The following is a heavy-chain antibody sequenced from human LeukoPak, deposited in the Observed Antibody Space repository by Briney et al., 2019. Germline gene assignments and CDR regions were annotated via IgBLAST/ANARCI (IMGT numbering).Heavy chain of an antibody. Sequence: SETLSLACNVYGGFISSDGYYWGWIRQHPGKGLEWIGHIYNAGSTYYNPSLRRRVSMLIDSSKRQLSLSLTSVTDADTAVYYCARRGRESNWGSHFDYWGQGILVIVSS. J-gene: IGHJ4*02. CDR3: ARRGRESNWGSHFDY. CDR1: GGFISSDGYY. CDR2: IYNAGST. V-gene: IGHV4-31*03. D-gene: IGHD7-27*01.